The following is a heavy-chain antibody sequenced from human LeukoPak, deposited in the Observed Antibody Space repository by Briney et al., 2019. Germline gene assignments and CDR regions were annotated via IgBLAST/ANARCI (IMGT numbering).Heavy chain of an antibody. D-gene: IGHD4-11*01. CDR1: GYTFTGYY. CDR3: ARGHRTTVTTAGHY. CDR2: INPNSGGT. V-gene: IGHV1-2*02. Sequence: ASVKVSCKASGYTFTGYYMHWVRQAPGQGLGGLGWINPNSGGTNYAQKFQGRVTMTRDTSISTAYMELSRLRSDDTAVYYCARGHRTTVTTAGHYWGQGTLVTVSS. J-gene: IGHJ4*02.